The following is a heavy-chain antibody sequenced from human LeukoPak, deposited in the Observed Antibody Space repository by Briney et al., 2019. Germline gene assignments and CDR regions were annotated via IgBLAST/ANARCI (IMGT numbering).Heavy chain of an antibody. CDR2: ISDSGGRT. CDR1: GITLSNYG. V-gene: IGHV3-23*01. D-gene: IGHD3-22*01. CDR3: AKRGVVIRVILVGFHKEAYYFDS. Sequence: GGSLRLSCAVSGITLSNYGMSWVRQAPGKGLEWVAGISDSGGRTNYADSVKGRFAISRDNPRNTLYLQMNSLRAEDTAVYFCAKRGVVIRVILVGFHKEAYYFDSWGQGALVTVSP. J-gene: IGHJ4*02.